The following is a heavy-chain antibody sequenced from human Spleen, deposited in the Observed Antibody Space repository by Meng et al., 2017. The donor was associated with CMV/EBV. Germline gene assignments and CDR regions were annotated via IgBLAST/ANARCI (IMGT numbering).Heavy chain of an antibody. CDR1: GGSISSSNW. Sequence: YGGSISSSNWWSWVRQPPGKGLEWIGEIYHSGSTNYNPSLKSRVTISVDKSKNQFSLKLSSVTAADTAVYYCARTRRSNWNAIGFDPWGQGTLVTVSS. V-gene: IGHV4-4*02. CDR3: ARTRRSNWNAIGFDP. D-gene: IGHD1-20*01. J-gene: IGHJ5*02. CDR2: IYHSGST.